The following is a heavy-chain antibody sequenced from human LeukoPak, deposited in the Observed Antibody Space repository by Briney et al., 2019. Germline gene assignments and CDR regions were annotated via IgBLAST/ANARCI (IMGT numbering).Heavy chain of an antibody. V-gene: IGHV4-61*02. CDR1: GGSISSGSYH. CDR3: ARAHNPNWFDP. D-gene: IGHD1-14*01. J-gene: IGHJ5*02. Sequence: SETLSLTCTVSGGSISSGSYHWSWIREPAGKGLEWIGRIYTSGSTNYNPSLKSRVTISVDTSKNQFSLKLSSVTAADTAVYYCARAHNPNWFDPWGQGTLVTVSS. CDR2: IYTSGST.